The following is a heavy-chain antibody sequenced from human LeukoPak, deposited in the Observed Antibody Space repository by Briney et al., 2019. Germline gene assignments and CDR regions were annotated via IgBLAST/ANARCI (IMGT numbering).Heavy chain of an antibody. Sequence: SSSTIYYADSVKGRFTISRDNAKNSLYLQMNSLRAEDTAVYYCARVPVYFYGDYVPDAFDIWGQGTMVTVSS. CDR3: ARVPVYFYGDYVPDAFDI. V-gene: IGHV3-11*01. J-gene: IGHJ3*02. D-gene: IGHD4-17*01. CDR2: SSSTI.